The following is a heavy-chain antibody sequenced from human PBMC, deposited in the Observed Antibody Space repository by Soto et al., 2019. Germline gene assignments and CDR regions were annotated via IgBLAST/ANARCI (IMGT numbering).Heavy chain of an antibody. CDR3: ARNTDTLWFGVLLSGMDV. V-gene: IGHV1-3*01. J-gene: IGHJ6*02. Sequence: ASVKVSCKASGYTFTSYAMHWVRQAPGQRLEWMGWINAGNGNTKYSQKFQGRVTITRDTSASTAYMELSSLRSEDTAVYYCARNTDTLWFGVLLSGMDVWGQGT. CDR1: GYTFTSYA. D-gene: IGHD3-10*01. CDR2: INAGNGNT.